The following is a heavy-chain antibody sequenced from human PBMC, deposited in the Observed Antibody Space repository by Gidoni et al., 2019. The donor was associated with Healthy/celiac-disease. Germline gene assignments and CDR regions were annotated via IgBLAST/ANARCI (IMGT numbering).Heavy chain of an antibody. CDR2: IIPILGIA. Sequence: QVQLVQSGAEVKKPGSSVKVSCKAFGGTFSSYAISWVRQAPGQGFEWMGRIIPILGIANYAQKFQGRVTITADKSTSTAYMELSSLRSEDTAVYYCARGHVQLGDGEDYWGQGTLVTVSS. CDR1: GGTFSSYA. J-gene: IGHJ4*02. V-gene: IGHV1-69*04. D-gene: IGHD6-6*01. CDR3: ARGHVQLGDGEDY.